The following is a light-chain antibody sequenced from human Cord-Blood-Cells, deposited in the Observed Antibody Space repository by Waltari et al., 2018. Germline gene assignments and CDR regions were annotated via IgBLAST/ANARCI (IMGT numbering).Light chain of an antibody. CDR3: QQYDNLPIT. CDR2: DAS. J-gene: IGKJ4*01. V-gene: IGKV1-33*01. Sequence: DIQMTQSPSSLSASVGDRVTITCQACQDISNYLNWYQQKPGKAPKLLIYDASNLETGVPSRFSGSGSGTDFTFTISSLQPEDIATYYCQQYDNLPITFGGGTKVEIK. CDR1: QDISNY.